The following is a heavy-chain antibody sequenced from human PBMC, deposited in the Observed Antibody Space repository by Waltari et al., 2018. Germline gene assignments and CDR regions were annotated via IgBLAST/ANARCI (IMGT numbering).Heavy chain of an antibody. CDR1: GSTFGSNY. J-gene: IGHJ4*02. CDR2: IYAGGQT. V-gene: IGHV3-53*01. Sequence: EVQLVESGGGLIQPGGSLRRSWSASGSTFGSNYISWVRQAPGKGLEWVSVIYAGGQTYYADSVKGRFTISRDNSKSTLYLAMSSLRAEDTAVYYCARAGLGSPLEWLRLFDSWGQGALVTV. D-gene: IGHD5-12*01. CDR3: ARAGLGSPLEWLRLFDS.